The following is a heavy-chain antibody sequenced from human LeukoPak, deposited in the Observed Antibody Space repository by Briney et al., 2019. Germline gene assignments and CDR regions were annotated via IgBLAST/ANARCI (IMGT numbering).Heavy chain of an antibody. CDR3: AGRDGYNPTYFDY. CDR1: GFTLDDYA. D-gene: IGHD5-24*01. V-gene: IGHV3-9*01. CDR2: ISWNSGSI. Sequence: GGSLRLSCAASGFTLDDYAMHWVRQAPGKGLEWVSGISWNSGSIGYADSVKGRFTISRDNAKNSLYLQMNSLRAEDTAVYYCAGRDGYNPTYFDYWGQGTLVTVSS. J-gene: IGHJ4*02.